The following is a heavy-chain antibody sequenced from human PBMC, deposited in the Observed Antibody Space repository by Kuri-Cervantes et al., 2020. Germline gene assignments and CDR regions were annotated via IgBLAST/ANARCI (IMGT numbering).Heavy chain of an antibody. D-gene: IGHD3-22*01. Sequence: ASVKVSCKASGYTFTSYDINWVRQATGQGLEWMGWMNPNSGSTGYARKFQGRVTMTRNTPISTAYMELSSLRSEDTAVYYCARVGGGITTIDPWGQGTLVTVSS. J-gene: IGHJ5*02. V-gene: IGHV1-8*02. CDR3: ARVGGGITTIDP. CDR2: MNPNSGST. CDR1: GYTFTSYD.